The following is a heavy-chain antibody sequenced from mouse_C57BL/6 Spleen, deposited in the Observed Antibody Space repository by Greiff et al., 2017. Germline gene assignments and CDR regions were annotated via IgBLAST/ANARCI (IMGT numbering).Heavy chain of an antibody. D-gene: IGHD2-3*01. Sequence: VQLQQSGAELVRPGTSVKVSCKASGYAFTNYLIEWVKQRPGQGLEWIGVINPGSGGTNYNEKFEGKATLTADKSSSTAYMQLSSLTSEDSAVYFCARHDGYYVAWFAYWGQGTLVTVSA. CDR2: INPGSGGT. CDR1: GYAFTNYL. CDR3: ARHDGYYVAWFAY. J-gene: IGHJ3*01. V-gene: IGHV1-54*01.